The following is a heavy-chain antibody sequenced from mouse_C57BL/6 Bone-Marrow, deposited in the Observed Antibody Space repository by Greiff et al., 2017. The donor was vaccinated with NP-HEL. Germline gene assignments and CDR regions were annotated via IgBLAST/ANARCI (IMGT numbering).Heavy chain of an antibody. Sequence: EVKLVESGGGLVQPGGSLKLSCAASGIDFSRYWMSWVRRAPGKGLEWIGEINPDSSTINYAPSLKDKFIISRDNAKNTLYLQMSKVRSEDTALDYCASRDGYYHYYAMDYWGQGTSVTVSS. V-gene: IGHV4-1*01. J-gene: IGHJ4*01. CDR2: INPDSSTI. CDR3: ASRDGYYHYYAMDY. CDR1: GIDFSRYW. D-gene: IGHD2-3*01.